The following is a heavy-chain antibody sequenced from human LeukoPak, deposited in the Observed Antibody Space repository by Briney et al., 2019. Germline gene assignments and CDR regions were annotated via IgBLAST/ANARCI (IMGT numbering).Heavy chain of an antibody. CDR1: GGSIYSYY. J-gene: IGHJ4*02. V-gene: IGHV4-59*08. CDR3: ARHRGGLYSSTFLDY. D-gene: IGHD6-19*01. CDR2: IYYSGST. Sequence: PSETLSLTCTVSGGSIYSYYWSWIRQPPGKGLEWIGYIYYSGSTDYNPSLKSRVIISVDTSKNQFSLKLSPVPAADTAVYYCARHRGGLYSSTFLDYWGQGTLVTVSS.